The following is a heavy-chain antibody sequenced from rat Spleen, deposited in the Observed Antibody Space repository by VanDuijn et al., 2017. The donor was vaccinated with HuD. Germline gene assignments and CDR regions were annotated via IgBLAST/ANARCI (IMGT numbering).Heavy chain of an antibody. Sequence: VQLKESGPGLVQPSQTLSLTCTVSGFSLISNTIHWVRQPPGKGLEWMGYINSAGSTNYNPSLKSRISITRDTSKNQFFLQVNSVTTEDTATYYCARTNNPYYYVMDAWGQGASVTVSS. J-gene: IGHJ4*01. CDR1: GFSLISNTI. D-gene: IGHD3-4*01. CDR2: INSAGST. CDR3: ARTNNPYYYVMDA. V-gene: IGHV3-3*01.